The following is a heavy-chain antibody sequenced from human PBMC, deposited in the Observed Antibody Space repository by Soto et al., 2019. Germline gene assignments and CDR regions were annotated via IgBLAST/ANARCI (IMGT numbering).Heavy chain of an antibody. CDR2: ISAHNGNT. Sequence: QVHLVQSGAEVKKPGASVKVSCKASGYTFTSYGITWVRQAPGQGLEWMGWISAHNGNTDYAQKLQGRVIVTRDTSASTAYMELRSLRSGDTAVYYCARGRYGDYWRQGALVTVS. CDR1: GYTFTSYG. V-gene: IGHV1-18*01. D-gene: IGHD1-1*01. J-gene: IGHJ4*02. CDR3: ARGRYGDY.